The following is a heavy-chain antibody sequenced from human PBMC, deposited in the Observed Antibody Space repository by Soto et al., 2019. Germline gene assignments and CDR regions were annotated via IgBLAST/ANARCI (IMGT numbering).Heavy chain of an antibody. Sequence: GASVKVSCKASGGTFSSYAISWVRQAPGQGLEWMGGIIPIFGTANYAQKFQGRVTITADESTSTAYMELSSLRSEDTAVYYCARGAKQLVVNYFYYYGMDVWGQGTTVTVS. D-gene: IGHD6-6*01. V-gene: IGHV1-69*13. CDR1: GGTFSSYA. J-gene: IGHJ6*02. CDR2: IIPIFGTA. CDR3: ARGAKQLVVNYFYYYGMDV.